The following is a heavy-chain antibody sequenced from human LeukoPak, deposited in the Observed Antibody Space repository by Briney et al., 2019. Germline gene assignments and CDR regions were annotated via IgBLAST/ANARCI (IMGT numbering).Heavy chain of an antibody. CDR2: IIPIFGTA. CDR3: ARDLVGSHTGYSSGAWDY. D-gene: IGHD3-9*01. J-gene: IGHJ4*02. Sequence: ASVTVSCKASAGTFSSYAISWVRQAPGQGLEWMGRIIPIFGTANYAQKFQGRVTITADESTSTAYMELSSLRAEDTAVYYCARDLVGSHTGYSSGAWDYWGQGTLVTVSS. CDR1: AGTFSSYA. V-gene: IGHV1-69*13.